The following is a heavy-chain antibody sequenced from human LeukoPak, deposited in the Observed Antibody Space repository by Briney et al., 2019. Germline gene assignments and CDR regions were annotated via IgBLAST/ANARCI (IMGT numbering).Heavy chain of an antibody. D-gene: IGHD5-12*01. Sequence: ETLSLTCTVSGGSISTYHWSWIRQPPGKGLEWIGYIHYSGSTNYNPSLKSRVTISIDTSKNQFSLKPSFLTAADTAVYYCARHGAAYDYDGGGHGAPVTVSS. CDR1: GGSISTYH. CDR3: ARHGAAYDYDG. CDR2: IHYSGST. J-gene: IGHJ4*01. V-gene: IGHV4-59*08.